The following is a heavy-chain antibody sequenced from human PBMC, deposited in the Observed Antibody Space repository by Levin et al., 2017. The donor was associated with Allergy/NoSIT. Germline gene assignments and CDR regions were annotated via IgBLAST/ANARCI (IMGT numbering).Heavy chain of an antibody. Sequence: GGSLRLSCTASGFTFTTNWMSWIRQAPGKGLEWVANVKQDGSQKNYLDSVEGRFTISRDNAKNSLFLQMNSLTVEDTAVYYCARDKGGRGGFDLWGQGTLVTVSS. CDR1: GFTFTTNW. J-gene: IGHJ4*02. D-gene: IGHD3-16*01. CDR3: ARDKGGRGGFDL. CDR2: VKQDGSQK. V-gene: IGHV3-7*04.